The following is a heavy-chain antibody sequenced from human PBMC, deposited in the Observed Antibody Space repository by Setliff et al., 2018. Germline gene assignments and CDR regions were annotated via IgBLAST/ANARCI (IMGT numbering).Heavy chain of an antibody. V-gene: IGHV3-7*03. CDR3: ARDRGGATTRDL. CDR1: GFTFNNYW. J-gene: IGHJ5*02. D-gene: IGHD1-26*01. CDR2: IKPDGTEE. Sequence: GGSLRLSCEAFGFTFNNYWMSWVRQAPGKGLEWVANIKPDGTEEYYVDSVKGRFTISRDNAKNSLYLQMNTLRAEDTAVYYCARDRGGATTRDLWGQGTLVTVSS.